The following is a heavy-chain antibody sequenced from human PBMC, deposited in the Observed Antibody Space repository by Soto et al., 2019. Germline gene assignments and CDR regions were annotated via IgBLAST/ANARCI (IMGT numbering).Heavy chain of an antibody. Sequence: QVQLGQSGAEVKKPGSSVKVSCNASGGTFSSYAISWVRQAPGQGLEWMGGIIPIFGTANYAQKFQTRVTIPAYKSKSRAYRELSSLRAEDTAVYYCARDLGSSSSWGVYSFDYWGQGTLVTVAS. CDR3: ARDLGSSSSWGVYSFDY. J-gene: IGHJ4*02. D-gene: IGHD6-6*01. CDR2: IIPIFGTA. CDR1: GGTFSSYA. V-gene: IGHV1-69*06.